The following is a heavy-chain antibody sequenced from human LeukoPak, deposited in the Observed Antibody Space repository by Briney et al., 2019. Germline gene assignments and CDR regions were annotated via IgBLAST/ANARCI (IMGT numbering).Heavy chain of an antibody. Sequence: GGSLGLSCAASGFTFSSYGMHWVRQAPGKGLEWVAFIRYDGSNKYYADSLKGRFAISRDNSKNTLFLEMNSLRPEDTAVYYCAKYAGAGAYDRHNEFDSWGQGTLVTVSS. D-gene: IGHD3-22*01. CDR3: AKYAGAGAYDRHNEFDS. CDR1: GFTFSSYG. V-gene: IGHV3-30*02. J-gene: IGHJ4*02. CDR2: IRYDGSNK.